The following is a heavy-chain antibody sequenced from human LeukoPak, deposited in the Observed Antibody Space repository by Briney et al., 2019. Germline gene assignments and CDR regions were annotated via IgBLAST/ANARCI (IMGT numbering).Heavy chain of an antibody. CDR1: GGSISSSNW. J-gene: IGHJ5*02. CDR3: ARDEVVVVPAATLDWFDP. CDR2: IYHSGTT. V-gene: IGHV4-4*02. D-gene: IGHD2-2*01. Sequence: MTSGTLSLTCAVSGGSISSSNWWSWVRQPPGKGLEWIGEIYHSGTTNYNPSLKSRVTISVDTSKNQFSLKLNSVTAADTAVYYCARDEVVVVPAATLDWFDPWGQGTLVTVSS.